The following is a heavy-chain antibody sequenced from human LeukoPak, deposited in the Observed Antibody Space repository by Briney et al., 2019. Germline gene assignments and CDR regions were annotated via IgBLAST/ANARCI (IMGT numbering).Heavy chain of an antibody. Sequence: GGSLRLSCAASGFTFSSYSMNWVRQAPGKGLDWVSSISSSSSYIYFADSVKGRFTISRDNAKNSLYLQMNSLRAEDTAVYYCARGGGGSYYHLLDYWGQGTLVTVSS. V-gene: IGHV3-21*01. CDR3: ARGGGGSYYHLLDY. CDR2: ISSSSSYI. D-gene: IGHD1-26*01. CDR1: GFTFSSYS. J-gene: IGHJ4*02.